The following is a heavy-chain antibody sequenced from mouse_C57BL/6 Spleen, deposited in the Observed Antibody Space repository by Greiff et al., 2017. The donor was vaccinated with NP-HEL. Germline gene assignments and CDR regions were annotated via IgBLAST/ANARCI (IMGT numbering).Heavy chain of an antibody. Sequence: EVKVEESGEGLVKPGGSLKLSCAASGFTFTSYAMSWVRQTPEKRLEWVAYISSGGDYIYYADTVKGRSTISRDNARNTLYLQMRSLKSEDTAMYYCATGTGAMDYWGQGTSVTVSS. J-gene: IGHJ4*01. V-gene: IGHV5S21*01. CDR1: GFTFTSYA. D-gene: IGHD3-3*01. CDR2: ISSGGDYI. CDR3: ATGTGAMDY.